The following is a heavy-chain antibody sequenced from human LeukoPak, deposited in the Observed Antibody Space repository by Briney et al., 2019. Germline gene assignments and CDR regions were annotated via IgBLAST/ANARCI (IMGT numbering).Heavy chain of an antibody. J-gene: IGHJ4*02. V-gene: IGHV3-23*01. CDR1: GFTFSSYW. Sequence: GGSLRLSREGSGFTFSSYWMSWVRQAPGKGLEWVSAISGSGGSTYYADSVKGRFTISRDNSKNTLYLQMNSLRAEDTAVYYCAKDGLSSRGRYPLDYLGQGTLVTGSS. D-gene: IGHD6-19*01. CDR2: ISGSGGST. CDR3: AKDGLSSRGRYPLDY.